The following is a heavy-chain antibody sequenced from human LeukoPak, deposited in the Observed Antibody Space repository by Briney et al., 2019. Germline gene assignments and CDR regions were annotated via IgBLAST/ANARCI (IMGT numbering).Heavy chain of an antibody. CDR3: AKSVVVITFRFDD. CDR1: GFTVSAYA. D-gene: IGHD2-15*01. V-gene: IGHV3-23*01. J-gene: IGHJ4*02. CDR2: IYDDNT. Sequence: GGSLRLSCAASGFTVSAYAMAWVRQAPGKGLEWVSTIYDDNTYYADSVKGRFAISTDNSKNTLYLQMNSLRVEDTAVYFCAKSVVVITFRFDDWGQGALVTVSS.